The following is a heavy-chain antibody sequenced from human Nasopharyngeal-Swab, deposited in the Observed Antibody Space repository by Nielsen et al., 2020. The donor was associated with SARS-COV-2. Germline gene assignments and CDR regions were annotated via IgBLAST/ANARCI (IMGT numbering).Heavy chain of an antibody. J-gene: IGHJ4*02. CDR3: ARERGEEEREGEE. CDR1: GGSISSGGYY. D-gene: IGHD3-10*01. CDR2: IYYSGST. V-gene: IGHV4-31*03. Sequence: LRLSCTVSGGSISSGGYYWSWIRQHPGKGLEWIGYIYYSGSTYYNPSLKSRVTISVDTSKNQFSLKLSSVTAADTAVYDGARERGEEEREGEEGGQGKIGTVSS.